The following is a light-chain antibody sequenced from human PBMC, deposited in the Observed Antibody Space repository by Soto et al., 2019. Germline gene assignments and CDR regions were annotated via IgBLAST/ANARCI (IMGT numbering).Light chain of an antibody. CDR3: QQYKSYWT. CDR1: QSISSW. CDR2: DAS. J-gene: IGKJ1*01. Sequence: EILQANTPSTLSAYVGDRVTLTCRASQSISSWLAWYQQKPGKAPKPLIHDASSLESGVPSRFSGSGSGTEFTLTISSLQPDDFATYHCQQYKSYWTFGQGTKVDI. V-gene: IGKV1-5*01.